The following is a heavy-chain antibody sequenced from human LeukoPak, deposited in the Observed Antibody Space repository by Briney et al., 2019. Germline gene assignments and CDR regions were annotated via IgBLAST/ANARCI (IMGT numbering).Heavy chain of an antibody. J-gene: IGHJ5*02. V-gene: IGHV4-61*01. CDR3: ARSPTYYYGSGSYYPNWFDP. Sequence: SETLSLTCTVSGGSISSSSYYWSWIRQPPGKGLEWIGYIYYSGSTNYNPSLKSRVTISVDMSKNQFSLKLSSVTAADTAVYYCARSPTYYYGSGSYYPNWFDPWGQGTLVTVSS. D-gene: IGHD3-10*01. CDR2: IYYSGST. CDR1: GGSISSSSYY.